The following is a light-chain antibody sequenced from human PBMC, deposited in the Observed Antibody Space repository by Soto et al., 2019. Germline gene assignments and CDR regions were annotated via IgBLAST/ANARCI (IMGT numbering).Light chain of an antibody. V-gene: IGKV3-11*01. CDR2: DAS. J-gene: IGKJ4*01. CDR1: LSVGSY. Sequence: EIVLTQSPATLSLSPGERATLSCRASLSVGSYLAWYQQRPGQTPRLLIYDASNRAPGIPARFSGSGSGTDFTRTISSLEPEDFAVYYCQQRSSWPLTVGGGTKVEI. CDR3: QQRSSWPLT.